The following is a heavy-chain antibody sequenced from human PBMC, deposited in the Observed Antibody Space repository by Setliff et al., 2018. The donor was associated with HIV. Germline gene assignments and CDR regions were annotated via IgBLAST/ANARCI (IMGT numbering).Heavy chain of an antibody. V-gene: IGHV5-51*01. CDR2: IWPDDSDT. CDR3: ARLSKYYDFWTPDS. CDR1: GYIFTNYW. D-gene: IGHD3-3*01. Sequence: GESLKISCKASGYIFTNYWVGWVRQMPANGLEWMGLIWPDDSDTIYSPSFQGQVTMSADKSISTAYLQRSSLRAPDTAMYYCARLSKYYDFWTPDSWGQGTLVTVSS. J-gene: IGHJ4*02.